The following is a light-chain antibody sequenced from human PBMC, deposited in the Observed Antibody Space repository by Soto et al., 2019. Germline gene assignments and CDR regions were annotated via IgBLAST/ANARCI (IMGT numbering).Light chain of an antibody. CDR1: QDISNY. CDR2: DTS. J-gene: IGKJ3*01. V-gene: IGKV1-33*01. CDR3: QQYDNLPFT. Sequence: DIQMTQSPSSRSASVGDRVTITCQASQDISNYLNWYQQKPGEAPKLLIYDTSNLETGVPSRFSGSGSGTDFTFTISTLQPEDTATYYCQQYDNLPFTFGPGTKVDFK.